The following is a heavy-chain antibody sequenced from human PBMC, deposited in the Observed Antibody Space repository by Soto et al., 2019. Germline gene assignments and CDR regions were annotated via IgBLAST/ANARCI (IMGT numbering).Heavy chain of an antibody. CDR1: GYTFTSYA. CDR3: ASSSTSSYGMDV. Sequence: ASVKVSCKASGYTFTSYAMHWVRQAPGQRLEWMGWINAGNGNTKYSQKFQGRVTITRDTSASTVYMELSSLRSEDTAVYYCASSSTSSYGMDVWGQGTTVTVSS. J-gene: IGHJ6*02. CDR2: INAGNGNT. D-gene: IGHD2-2*01. V-gene: IGHV1-3*01.